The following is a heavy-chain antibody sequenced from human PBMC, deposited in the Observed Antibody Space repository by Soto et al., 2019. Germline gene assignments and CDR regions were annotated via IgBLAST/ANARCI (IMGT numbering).Heavy chain of an antibody. D-gene: IGHD2-21*02. J-gene: IGHJ4*02. CDR3: AKDRDIVVVTGPPDY. CDR2: ITYDGSNK. CDR1: GFNFENYG. V-gene: IGHV3-30*18. Sequence: SLRLSCQASGFNFENYGMHWVRQAPGKGLEWVAVITYDGSNKYYADSVKGRFTISRDNSKNTLYLQMNSLRAEDTAVYYCAKDRDIVVVTGPPDYWGQGTLVTVSS.